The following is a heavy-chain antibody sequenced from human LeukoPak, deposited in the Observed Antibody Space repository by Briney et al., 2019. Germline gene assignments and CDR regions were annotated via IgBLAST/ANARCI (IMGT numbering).Heavy chain of an antibody. V-gene: IGHV3-66*01. J-gene: IGHJ4*02. Sequence: SGGSLRLSCAASGLTVGSNYMSWVRQAPGKGLEWVSVLYSCGNAYYSDSVKDRFTISRDNSKNTLYLQMYSLRAEDTAVYYCARANSSYYLDYWGQGTLVTVSS. CDR1: GLTVGSNY. CDR3: ARANSSYYLDY. D-gene: IGHD2/OR15-2a*01. CDR2: LYSCGNA.